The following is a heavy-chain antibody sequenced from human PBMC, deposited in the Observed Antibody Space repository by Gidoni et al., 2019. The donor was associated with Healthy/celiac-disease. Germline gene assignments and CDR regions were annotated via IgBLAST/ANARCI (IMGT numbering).Heavy chain of an antibody. CDR1: GFTFSDYY. Sequence: QVQLVESGGGFVKPGGSLRLSCAASGFTFSDYYMSWIRQAPGKGLEWVSYISSSSSYTNYADSVKGRFTISRDNAKNSLYLQMNSLRAEDTAVYYCARVLWFGEWAFDIWGQGTMVTVSS. V-gene: IGHV3-11*05. CDR2: ISSSSSYT. J-gene: IGHJ3*02. CDR3: ARVLWFGEWAFDI. D-gene: IGHD3-10*01.